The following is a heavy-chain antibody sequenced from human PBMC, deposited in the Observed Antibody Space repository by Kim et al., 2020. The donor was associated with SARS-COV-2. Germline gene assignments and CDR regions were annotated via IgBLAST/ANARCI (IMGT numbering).Heavy chain of an antibody. J-gene: IGHJ4*02. CDR1: GYSFTSYW. Sequence: GESLKISCKGSGYSFTSYWISWVRQMPGKGLEWMGRIDPSDSYTNYSPSFQGHVTISADKSISTAYLQWSSLKASDTAMYYCARHSSPTLAGSITMVREDYWGQGTLVTVSS. D-gene: IGHD3-10*01. CDR2: IDPSDSYT. V-gene: IGHV5-10-1*01. CDR3: ARHSSPTLAGSITMVREDY.